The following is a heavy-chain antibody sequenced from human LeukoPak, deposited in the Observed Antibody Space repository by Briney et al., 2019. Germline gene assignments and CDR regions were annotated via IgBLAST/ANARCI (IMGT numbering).Heavy chain of an antibody. CDR2: INSDGSST. CDR3: ARDLFYCTNGVCQVYYYYGMDV. CDR1: GFTFSSYW. D-gene: IGHD2-8*01. V-gene: IGHV3-74*01. J-gene: IGHJ6*02. Sequence: GGSLRLSCAASGFTFSSYWMHWVRQAPGKGLVWVSRINSDGSSTSYADSVKGRFTISRDNAKNTLYLQMNSLRAEDTAVYYCARDLFYCTNGVCQVYYYYGMDVWGQGTTVTVSS.